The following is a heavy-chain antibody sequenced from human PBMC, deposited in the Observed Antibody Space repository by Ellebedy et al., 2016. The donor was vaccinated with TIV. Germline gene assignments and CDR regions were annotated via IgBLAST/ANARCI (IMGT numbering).Heavy chain of an antibody. CDR2: ISYDGSNK. CDR1: GFTFSRYA. V-gene: IGHV3-30-3*01. Sequence: GGSLRLSXAASGFTFSRYAMHWVREAPGKGLEWVAVISYDGSNKYYADSVKGRFTISRDNSKNTLYLQMNSLRAEDTAVYYCASDRDYGDSVLDYWGQGTLVTVSS. D-gene: IGHD4-17*01. J-gene: IGHJ4*02. CDR3: ASDRDYGDSVLDY.